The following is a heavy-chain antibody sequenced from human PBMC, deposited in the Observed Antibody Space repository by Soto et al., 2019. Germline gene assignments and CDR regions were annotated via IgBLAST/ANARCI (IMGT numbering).Heavy chain of an antibody. CDR1: GGSIIGSY. J-gene: IGHJ4*02. D-gene: IGHD6-19*01. CDR3: ATGGGWLQNSNLRGLYFDY. V-gene: IGHV4-59*01. CDR2: ISYTGSA. Sequence: KSSETLSLTCIVSGGSIIGSYCSWIRQPPEKGLEWIASISYTGSATHNPSLKSRVSVSVDTTENQCSLKLTSVTAADTATYYCATGGGWLQNSNLRGLYFDYWGQGALVTVSS.